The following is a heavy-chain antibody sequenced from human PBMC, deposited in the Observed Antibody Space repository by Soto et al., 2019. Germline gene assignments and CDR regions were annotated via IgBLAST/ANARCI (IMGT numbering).Heavy chain of an antibody. J-gene: IGHJ6*02. CDR3: ARDREAGYNFYYGMDV. D-gene: IGHD6-19*01. Sequence: SETLSLTCSVSGADINTYSWTWIRQPAGKGLEWIGRIYTSASINYKPSLKGRVTLSVDTSTNQVSLRLASVTAADTAIYYCARDREAGYNFYYGMDVWGQGTTVTVSS. V-gene: IGHV4-4*07. CDR1: GADINTYS. CDR2: IYTSASI.